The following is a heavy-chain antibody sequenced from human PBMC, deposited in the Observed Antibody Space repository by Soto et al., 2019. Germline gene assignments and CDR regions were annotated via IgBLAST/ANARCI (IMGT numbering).Heavy chain of an antibody. Sequence: LRLSCAVSGFICSSYDMSWVRQAPGKGLEWVSTILVGGSTHYEDSVKGRFTISRDTSKNTVYLQMNSLTAGDTAFYYCAKATATSGGAFEIYGQGTMVTV. J-gene: IGHJ3*02. D-gene: IGHD1-1*01. CDR1: GFICSSYD. V-gene: IGHV3-23*01. CDR3: AKATATSGGAFEI. CDR2: ILVGGST.